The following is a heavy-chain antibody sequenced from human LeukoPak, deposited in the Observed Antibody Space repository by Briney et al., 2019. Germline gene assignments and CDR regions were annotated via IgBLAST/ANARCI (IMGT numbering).Heavy chain of an antibody. CDR1: GGSTSSHY. D-gene: IGHD3-22*01. J-gene: IGHJ3*01. Sequence: SETLSLTCTVSGGSTSSHYWSWIRQPPGKGLEWIGYIYYSGSTNYNPSLKSRVTMSVDTSKNQFSLKLSSVTAADTAVYYCARDTYYYDSSGYYSGDAFDVWGQGTMVTVSS. V-gene: IGHV4-59*11. CDR3: ARDTYYYDSSGYYSGDAFDV. CDR2: IYYSGST.